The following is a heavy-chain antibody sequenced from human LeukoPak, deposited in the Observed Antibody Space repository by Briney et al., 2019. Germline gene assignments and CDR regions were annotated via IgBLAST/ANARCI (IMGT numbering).Heavy chain of an antibody. CDR1: GGSISSSSYY. V-gene: IGHV4-39*07. CDR2: IYYSGST. J-gene: IGHJ4*02. D-gene: IGHD4-11*01. CDR3: ARGRTTVTPFDY. Sequence: SETLSLTCTVSGGSISSSSYYWGWIRQPPGKGLEWIGSIYYSGSTNYNPSLKSRVTISVDTSKNQFSLKLSSVTAADTAVYYCARGRTTVTPFDYWGQGTLVTVSS.